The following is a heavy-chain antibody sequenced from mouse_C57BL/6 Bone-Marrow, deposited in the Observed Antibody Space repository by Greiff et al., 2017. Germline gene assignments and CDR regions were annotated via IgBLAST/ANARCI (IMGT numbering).Heavy chain of an antibody. V-gene: IGHV14-2*01. J-gene: IGHJ1*03. CDR2: IDPEDGET. Sequence: VQLQQSGAELVKPGASVKLSCTASGYNINDYYMHWVKQRTEQGLEWIGRIDPEDGETKYAPKFQGKATITADPSSNTAYLQLSSLTAEETAVYYCAGAGTAVVASLPHWYFDVWGTGTTVTVSS. D-gene: IGHD1-1*01. CDR3: AGAGTAVVASLPHWYFDV. CDR1: GYNINDYY.